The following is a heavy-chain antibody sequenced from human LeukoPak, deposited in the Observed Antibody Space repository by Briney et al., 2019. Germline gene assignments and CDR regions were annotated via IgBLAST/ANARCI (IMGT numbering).Heavy chain of an antibody. J-gene: IGHJ6*03. CDR3: AFSMAAFYYYYYYMDV. D-gene: IGHD6-6*01. V-gene: IGHV1-69*05. Sequence: ASVKVSCKSSGYTFTSYGISWVRQAPGQGLEWMGGIIPIFGTANHAQKFQGRVTITTDESTSTAYMELSSLRSEDTAVYYCAFSMAAFYYYYYYMDVWGKGTTVTVSS. CDR2: IIPIFGTA. CDR1: GYTFTSYG.